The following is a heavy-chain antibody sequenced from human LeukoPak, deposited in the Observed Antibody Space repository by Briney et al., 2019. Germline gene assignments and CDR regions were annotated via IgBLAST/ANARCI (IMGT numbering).Heavy chain of an antibody. CDR3: ARIRITMIVVSPYDAFDI. Sequence: PGGSLRLPCAASGFTFSSYWMSWVRQAPGKGLEWVANIKQDGSEKYYVDSVKGRFTISRDNAKNSLYLQMNSLRAEDTAVYYCARIRITMIVVSPYDAFDIWGQGTMVTVSS. D-gene: IGHD3-22*01. CDR1: GFTFSSYW. J-gene: IGHJ3*02. CDR2: IKQDGSEK. V-gene: IGHV3-7*01.